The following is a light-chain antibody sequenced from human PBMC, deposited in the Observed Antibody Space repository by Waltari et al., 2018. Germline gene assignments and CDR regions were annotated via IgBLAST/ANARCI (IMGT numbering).Light chain of an antibody. J-gene: IGLJ2*01. CDR2: DVS. CDR1: SRDTGSNNF. V-gene: IGLV2-14*03. Sequence: QSALTQPASVSGSPGQSITISCTGTSRDTGSNNFVPWYQQHPGKAPKIIIYDVSNRPSGVSYRFSGSKSGNTASLTISGLQAEDEADYYCCSYTSTDIPLFGGGTRLTVL. CDR3: CSYTSTDIPL.